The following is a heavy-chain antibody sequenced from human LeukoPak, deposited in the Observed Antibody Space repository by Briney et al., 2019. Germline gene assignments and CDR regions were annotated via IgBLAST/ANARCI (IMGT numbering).Heavy chain of an antibody. V-gene: IGHV1-46*01. CDR3: VRSSYGLNPDY. CDR1: GHTFTSYY. Sequence: ASVKVSCKASGHTFTSYYMHWVRQAPGQGLEWMGVINPSVGSTTYAQKFQGRVTMTWDTSTSTVYMELSSLRSEDTAVYYCVRSSYGLNPDYWGQGTLVTVSS. CDR2: INPSVGST. D-gene: IGHD5-18*01. J-gene: IGHJ4*02.